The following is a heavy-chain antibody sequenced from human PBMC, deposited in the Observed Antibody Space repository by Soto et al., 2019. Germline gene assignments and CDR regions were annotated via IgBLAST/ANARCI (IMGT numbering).Heavy chain of an antibody. J-gene: IGHJ3*02. V-gene: IGHV3-53*01. CDR3: ARGIPYYYDSGSYYKHDAFDI. CDR1: EFTLSINY. Sequence: PGGSLRLSCAASEFTLSINYMTWVRQAPGKGLEWVSVIYSGGTTYYADSVKGRFTISRDDSKNTLYLQMNSLRAEDTAVYYCARGIPYYYDSGSYYKHDAFDIWRQGTMVTVSS. CDR2: IYSGGTT. D-gene: IGHD3-22*01.